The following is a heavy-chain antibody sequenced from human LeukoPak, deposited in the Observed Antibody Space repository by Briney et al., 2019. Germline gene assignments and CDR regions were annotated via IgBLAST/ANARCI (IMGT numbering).Heavy chain of an antibody. D-gene: IGHD2-15*01. J-gene: IGHJ5*02. V-gene: IGHV1-69*13. CDR3: ASSPDRYCSGCRCYINRQLWLQP. CDR1: GGTFSSYA. CDR2: IIPIFGTA. Sequence: SVTVSCTASGGTFSSYAISWVRQAPGQGLEWMGGIIPIFGTANYAQKFQGRVTITADESTSTAYMELSSLRSEDTAVYYCASSPDRYCSGCRCYINRQLWLQPWGQGTLVTVSS.